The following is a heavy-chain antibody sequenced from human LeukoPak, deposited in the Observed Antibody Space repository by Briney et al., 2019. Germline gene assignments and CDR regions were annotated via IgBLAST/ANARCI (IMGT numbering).Heavy chain of an antibody. D-gene: IGHD3-9*01. Sequence: GGSLRLSCAASGFTFSSYAMSWVRQALGKGLEWVSAISGSGGSTHYADSVKGRFTISRDNSKNTLYLQMNSLRAEDTAVYYCAKAPPLRYFDWLLPYFDYWGQGTLVTVSS. CDR3: AKAPPLRYFDWLLPYFDY. CDR2: ISGSGGST. CDR1: GFTFSSYA. J-gene: IGHJ4*02. V-gene: IGHV3-23*01.